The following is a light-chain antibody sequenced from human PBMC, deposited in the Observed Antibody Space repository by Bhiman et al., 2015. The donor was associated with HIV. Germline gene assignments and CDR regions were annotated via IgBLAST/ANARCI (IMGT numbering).Light chain of an antibody. CDR2: YDS. V-gene: IGLV3-21*01. CDR3: NSRDSSGNHGGV. Sequence: GPGKTAILTCGGNNIGSKSVHWYQQKPDQAPVLVMYYDSDRPSGIPDRFSGSSSGNTASLTITGAQAEDEADYYCNSRDSSGNHGGVFGTGTKVTVL. J-gene: IGLJ1*01. CDR1: NIGSKS.